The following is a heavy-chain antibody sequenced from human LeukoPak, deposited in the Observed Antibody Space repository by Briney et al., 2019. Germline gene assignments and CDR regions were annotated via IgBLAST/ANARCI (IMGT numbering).Heavy chain of an antibody. D-gene: IGHD6-19*01. CDR3: AKGVIGVAGNFCFDY. J-gene: IGHJ4*02. CDR2: IYYSGST. V-gene: IGHV4-59*01. CDR1: GGSISSYY. Sequence: SETLSLTCTVSGGSISSYYWSWIRQPPGKGLEWIGYIYYSGSTNYNPSLKSRVTISVDTSKNQFSLKLSSVTAADTAVYYCAKGVIGVAGNFCFDYWGQGTLVTVSS.